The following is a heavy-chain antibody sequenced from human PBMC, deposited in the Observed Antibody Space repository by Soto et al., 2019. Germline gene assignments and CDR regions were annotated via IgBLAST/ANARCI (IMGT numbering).Heavy chain of an antibody. D-gene: IGHD3-22*01. V-gene: IGHV3-30*04. J-gene: IGHJ4*02. CDR2: ISYDGSNK. CDR1: GFTFSSYA. Sequence: GGSLRLSCAASGFTFSSYAMHWVRQAPGKGLEWVAVISYDGSNKYYADSVKGRFTISRDNSKNTLYLQMNSLRAEDTAVYYCARVVNYYDSSGYYDYWGQGTLVTVSS. CDR3: ARVVNYYDSSGYYDY.